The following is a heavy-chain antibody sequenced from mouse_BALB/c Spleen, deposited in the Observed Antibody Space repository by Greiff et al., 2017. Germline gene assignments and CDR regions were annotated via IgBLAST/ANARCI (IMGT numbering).Heavy chain of an antibody. CDR3: ARGSYDYYFDY. D-gene: IGHD2-4*01. Sequence: VQLQESGAELVRPGTSVKVSCKASGYAFTNYLIEWVKQRPGQGLEWIGVINPGSGGTNYNEKFKGKATLTADKSSSTAYMQLSSLTSDDSAVYFCARGSYDYYFDYWGQGTTLTVSS. CDR1: GYAFTNYL. CDR2: INPGSGGT. J-gene: IGHJ2*01. V-gene: IGHV1-54*01.